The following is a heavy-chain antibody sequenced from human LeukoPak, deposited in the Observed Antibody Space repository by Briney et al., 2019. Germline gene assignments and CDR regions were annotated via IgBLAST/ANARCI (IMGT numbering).Heavy chain of an antibody. J-gene: IGHJ4*02. D-gene: IGHD3-22*01. CDR2: ISAYNGNT. CDR3: ARETSGKTYYYDSSGYRTFDY. CDR1: GYTFTSYG. Sequence: ASVEVSCKASGYTFTSYGISWVRQAPGQGLEWMGWISAYNGNTNYAQKLQGRVTMTTDTSTSTAYMELRSLRSDDTAVYYCARETSGKTYYYDSSGYRTFDYWGQGTLVTVSS. V-gene: IGHV1-18*01.